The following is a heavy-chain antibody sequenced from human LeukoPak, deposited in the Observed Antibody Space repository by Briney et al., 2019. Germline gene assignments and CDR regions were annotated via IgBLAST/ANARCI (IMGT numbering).Heavy chain of an antibody. Sequence: GSLRLSCAASEFTFSTYWMSWVRQAPGKGLEWVATIKQDGSEKYYVDSVKGRFTISRDNAKNSLYLQMNSLRAEDTAVYYCARGRGSSARLGYYFYYTDVWGKGTTVTVSS. CDR3: ARGRGSSARLGYYFYYTDV. CDR2: IKQDGSEK. D-gene: IGHD1-26*01. V-gene: IGHV3-7*01. J-gene: IGHJ6*03. CDR1: EFTFSTYW.